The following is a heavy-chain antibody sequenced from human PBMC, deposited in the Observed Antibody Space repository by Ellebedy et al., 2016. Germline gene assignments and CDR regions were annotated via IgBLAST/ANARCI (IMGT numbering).Heavy chain of an antibody. CDR1: GFSFSDYG. CDR3: ARVVDYYDSRGLYRYHYYAMDV. D-gene: IGHD3-22*01. V-gene: IGHV3-33*08. CDR2: IWFDGSIN. Sequence: GGSLRLSCAASGFSFSDYGMHWVRQVPGKGLEWVATIWFDGSINSYADSVKGRFTISRDDSKNTLYLQMNSLRAEDTAVYFCARVVDYYDSRGLYRYHYYAMDVWGQGTKVTVSS. J-gene: IGHJ6*02.